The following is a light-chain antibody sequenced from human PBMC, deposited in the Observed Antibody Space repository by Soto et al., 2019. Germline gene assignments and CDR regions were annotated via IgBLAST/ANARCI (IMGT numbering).Light chain of an antibody. V-gene: IGLV2-14*01. J-gene: IGLJ1*01. Sequence: QSALTQPASVSGSPGQSITVSCTGTSSDVGGYNYVSWYQQHPGKAPKLMIYEVSNRPSGVSNRFSGSKSGNTASLTISGLQAEDAADYYCSSYISSSPFVFGTGTKVTVL. CDR3: SSYISSSPFV. CDR2: EVS. CDR1: SSDVGGYNY.